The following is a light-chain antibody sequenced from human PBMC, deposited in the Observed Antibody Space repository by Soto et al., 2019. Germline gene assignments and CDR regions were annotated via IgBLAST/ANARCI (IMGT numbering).Light chain of an antibody. CDR3: QQYNSYSRT. J-gene: IGKJ1*01. CDR1: QSVSSSY. Sequence: EIVLTQSPCTLSVSPGERSTLSCRASQSVSSSYLAWYQQKPGQAPRLLIYGASSRATGIPDRFSGSGSGTDFTLTISSLQPDDFATYYCQQYNSYSRTFGQGTKV. CDR2: GAS. V-gene: IGKV3-20*01.